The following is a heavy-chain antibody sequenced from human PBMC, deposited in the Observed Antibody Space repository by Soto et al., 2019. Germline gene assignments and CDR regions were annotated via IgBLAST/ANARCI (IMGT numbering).Heavy chain of an antibody. V-gene: IGHV1-69*13. Sequence: SVKVSCKASGGTFCSYAISWVRQAPGQGLEWMGGISPIFGTANYAQKFQGRVTITADESTSTAYMELSSLRSEDTAVYYCARGSTMIVVGFDYWGQGTLVTVYS. CDR1: GGTFCSYA. D-gene: IGHD3-22*01. CDR3: ARGSTMIVVGFDY. J-gene: IGHJ4*02. CDR2: ISPIFGTA.